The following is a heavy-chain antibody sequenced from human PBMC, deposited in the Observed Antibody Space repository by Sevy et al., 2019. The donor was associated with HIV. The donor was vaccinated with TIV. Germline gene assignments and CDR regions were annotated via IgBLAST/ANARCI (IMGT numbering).Heavy chain of an antibody. CDR3: ARVHSGSSWYDFNYYYYGMDV. D-gene: IGHD6-13*01. CDR1: GFTFSSYS. CDR2: ISSSSSYI. J-gene: IGHJ6*02. V-gene: IGHV3-21*01. Sequence: GGSLRRSCAASGFTFSSYSMNWVRQAPGKGLEWVSSISSSSSYIYYADSVKGRFTISRDNAKNSLYLQMNSLRAEDTAVYYCARVHSGSSWYDFNYYYYGMDVWGQGTTVTVSS.